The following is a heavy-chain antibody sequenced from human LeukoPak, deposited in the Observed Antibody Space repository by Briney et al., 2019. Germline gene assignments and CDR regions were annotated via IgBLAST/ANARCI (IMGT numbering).Heavy chain of an antibody. CDR1: GSSFSSYT. CDR2: IIPIHNMI. Sequence: ASVKVSCKVSGSSFSSYTISWVRQAPRQGLEWMGRIIPIHNMINYAQNFQDRVTITADKSTSTAYMELSSLRSEDTAIYYCARGAVAELEGVDYWGQGTLVTVSS. D-gene: IGHD6-19*01. J-gene: IGHJ4*02. CDR3: ARGAVAELEGVDY. V-gene: IGHV1-69*02.